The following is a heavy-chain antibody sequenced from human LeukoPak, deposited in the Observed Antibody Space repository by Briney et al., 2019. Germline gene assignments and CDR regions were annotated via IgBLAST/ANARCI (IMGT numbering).Heavy chain of an antibody. CDR1: GYSISSGYF. J-gene: IGHJ4*02. Sequence: SETLSLTCTVSGYSISSGYFWGWIRPPPGKGLEWIGYIYFSGSTNYNPSLKSRVTISVDTSKNQFSLKLSSVTAADTAVYYCARGVVAAPQTFDYWGQGTLVTVSS. V-gene: IGHV4-61*01. CDR3: ARGVVAAPQTFDY. D-gene: IGHD2-15*01. CDR2: IYFSGST.